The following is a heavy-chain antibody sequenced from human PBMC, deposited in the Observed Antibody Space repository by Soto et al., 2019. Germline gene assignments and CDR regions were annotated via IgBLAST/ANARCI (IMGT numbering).Heavy chain of an antibody. Sequence: AGGSLRLSCAASGFTFTRYSMNWVRQAPGKGLEWVSSISSTTNYIYYGDSMKGRFTISRDNAKNSLYLEMNSLRAEDTAVYYCARESEDPTSNFDYWGQGTLVTVSS. V-gene: IGHV3-21*06. CDR3: ARESEDPTSNFDY. J-gene: IGHJ4*02. CDR1: GFTFTRYS. CDR2: ISSTTNYI.